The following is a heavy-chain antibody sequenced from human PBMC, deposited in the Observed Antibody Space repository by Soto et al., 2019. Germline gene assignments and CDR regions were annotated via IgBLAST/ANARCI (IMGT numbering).Heavy chain of an antibody. CDR1: GFTFGSYA. CDR2: ISGSGGST. CDR3: AKDRDPRSIAAAGTDY. Sequence: GGSLRLSCAASGFTFGSYAMSWVRQAPGKGLEWVSAISGSGGSTYYADSVKGRFTISRNNSKNTLYLQMNSLRAEDTAVYYCAKDRDPRSIAAAGTDYWGQGTLVTVSS. D-gene: IGHD6-13*01. V-gene: IGHV3-23*01. J-gene: IGHJ4*02.